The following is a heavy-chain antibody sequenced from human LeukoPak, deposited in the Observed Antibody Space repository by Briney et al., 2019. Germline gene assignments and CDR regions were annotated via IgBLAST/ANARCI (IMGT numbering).Heavy chain of an antibody. CDR2: ISGSGGST. CDR1: GFTFSSYA. V-gene: IGHV3-23*01. D-gene: IGHD3-10*01. Sequence: GGSLRLSCAASGFTFSSYAMSWVRQAPGKGLEWVSAISGSGGSTYYADSVKGRFTISRDNSKNTLYLQMNSLRAEDTAVYYCAKDIVFPFSGSYDYWGQGTLVTASS. J-gene: IGHJ4*02. CDR3: AKDIVFPFSGSYDY.